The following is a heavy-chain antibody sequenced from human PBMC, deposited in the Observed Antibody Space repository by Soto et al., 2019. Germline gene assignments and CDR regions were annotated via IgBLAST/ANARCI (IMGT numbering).Heavy chain of an antibody. Sequence: EVQLLESGGGLVQPGESLRLSCAASGFTFSSYALTWVRQAPGKGLEWVSAISNNGGSTYYADSVKGRFTVSRDNSKNTLYLQMNSLRAEDTAVYYCAKGYIVGPTGWFAPWGQGTLVTVSS. CDR2: ISNNGGST. J-gene: IGHJ5*02. D-gene: IGHD3-22*01. CDR1: GFTFSSYA. CDR3: AKGYIVGPTGWFAP. V-gene: IGHV3-23*01.